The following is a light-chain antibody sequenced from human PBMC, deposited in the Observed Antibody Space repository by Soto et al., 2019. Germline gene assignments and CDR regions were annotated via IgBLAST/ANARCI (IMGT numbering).Light chain of an antibody. CDR3: FSFTSTNTHV. J-gene: IGLJ1*01. CDR1: SSDFGSYKF. V-gene: IGLV2-23*01. CDR2: ETS. Sequence: QSALTQPASVSGSPGQSVTISCTGTSSDFGSYKFVSWYQHHPGKVPKVIIYETSKRPSGVSDRFSGSKSGNTASLTISGLQAEDEADDYCFSFTSTNTHVFGSGTKVTVL.